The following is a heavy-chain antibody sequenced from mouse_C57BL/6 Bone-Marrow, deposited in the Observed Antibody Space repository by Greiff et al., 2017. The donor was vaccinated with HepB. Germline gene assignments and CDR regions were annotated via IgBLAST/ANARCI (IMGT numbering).Heavy chain of an antibody. V-gene: IGHV1-76*01. J-gene: IGHJ4*01. CDR3: ARTYGSSYHYAMDY. CDR2: IYPGSGNT. D-gene: IGHD1-1*01. Sequence: QVQLQQSGAELVRPGASVKLSCKASGYTFTDYYINWVKQRPGQGLEWIARIYPGSGNTYYNEKFKGKATLTAEKSSSTAYMQLSSLTSEDSAVYFCARTYGSSYHYAMDYWGQGTSVTVSS. CDR1: GYTFTDYY.